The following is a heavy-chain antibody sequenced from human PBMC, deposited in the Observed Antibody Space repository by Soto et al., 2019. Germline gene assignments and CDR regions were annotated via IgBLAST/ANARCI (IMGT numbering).Heavy chain of an antibody. CDR1: GFTFSAYS. Sequence: GGSLRLSCAASGFTFSAYSMNWVRQAPGKGLEWVSSISSSSSYIYYTDSVKGRFTISRDNSKNTLFLQMNGLRGEDTAVYYCAKDPGEDTYWFDYWGQGTLVTVSS. D-gene: IGHD2-8*02. CDR2: ISSSSSYI. J-gene: IGHJ4*02. CDR3: AKDPGEDTYWFDY. V-gene: IGHV3-21*04.